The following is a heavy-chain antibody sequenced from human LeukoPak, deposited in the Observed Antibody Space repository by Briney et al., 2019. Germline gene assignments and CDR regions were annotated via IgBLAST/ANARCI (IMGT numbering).Heavy chain of an antibody. J-gene: IGHJ5*02. CDR2: LNYNGRT. V-gene: IGHV4-39*01. D-gene: IGHD3-3*01. CDR3: TRTPPATHYDLWSGSYTGWFDP. Sequence: SETLSLTRTVSGGAISSSSSYWGWIRQSPGEGMEWVGRLNYNGRTYYNPSLMSRVTMSVDTSKNQFSLKLTSVTAADTATYCCTRTPPATHYDLWSGSYTGWFDPWGQGTLVTVSS. CDR1: GGAISSSSSY.